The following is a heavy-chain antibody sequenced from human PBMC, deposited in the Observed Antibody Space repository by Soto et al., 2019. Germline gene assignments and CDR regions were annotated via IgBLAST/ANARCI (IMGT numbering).Heavy chain of an antibody. CDR1: GYTFTSYD. D-gene: IGHD6-25*01. CDR3: ARTMSGSYYYYYYGMDV. CDR2: MNPNSGNT. J-gene: IGHJ6*02. V-gene: IGHV1-8*01. Sequence: ASVKVSCKASGYTFTSYDINWVRQATGQGLEWMGWMNPNSGNTGYAQKFQGRVTMTRNTSISTAYMELSSLRSEDTAVYYCARTMSGSYYYYYYGMDVWGRGTTVTV.